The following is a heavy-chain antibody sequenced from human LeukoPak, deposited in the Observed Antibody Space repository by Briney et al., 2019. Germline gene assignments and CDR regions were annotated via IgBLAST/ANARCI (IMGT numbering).Heavy chain of an antibody. D-gene: IGHD2-2*02. CDR2: INHSGST. CDR1: GGSISSGGYY. CDR3: ARGLTYTEYYFDY. J-gene: IGHJ4*02. V-gene: IGHV4-30-2*01. Sequence: SQTLSLTCTVSGGSISSGGYYWSWIRQPPGKGLEWIGEINHSGSTNYNPSLKSRVTISVDTSKNQFSLKLSSVTAADTAVYYCARGLTYTEYYFDYWGQGTLVTVSS.